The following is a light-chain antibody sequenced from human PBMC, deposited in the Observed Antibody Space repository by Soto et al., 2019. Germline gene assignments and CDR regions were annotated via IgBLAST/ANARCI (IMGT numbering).Light chain of an antibody. CDR3: QQYDNLPLT. Sequence: EIQMTQSPPSLSASVGDRVTITCQASQDISNYLNWYQQKPGKAPKLLIYDSSNLETGVTSRFSGSGSGTDFTFTISSLQPEDIATYYCQQYDNLPLTFGGGTKVDIK. CDR2: DSS. J-gene: IGKJ4*01. CDR1: QDISNY. V-gene: IGKV1-33*01.